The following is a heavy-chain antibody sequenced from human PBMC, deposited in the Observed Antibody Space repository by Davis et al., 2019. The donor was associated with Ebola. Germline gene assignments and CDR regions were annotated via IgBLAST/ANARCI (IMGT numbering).Heavy chain of an antibody. CDR2: IYYSGST. V-gene: IGHV4-30-4*01. J-gene: IGHJ4*02. D-gene: IGHD2/OR15-2a*01. CDR1: GGSISSSSYY. Sequence: PSETLSLTCTVSGGSISSSSYYWSWIRQPPGKGLEWIGYIYYSGSTYYNPSLKSRVTISVDTSKNQFSLKLSSVTAADTAVYYCARCYIGIQDFDYWAREPWSPSPQ. CDR3: ARCYIGIQDFDY.